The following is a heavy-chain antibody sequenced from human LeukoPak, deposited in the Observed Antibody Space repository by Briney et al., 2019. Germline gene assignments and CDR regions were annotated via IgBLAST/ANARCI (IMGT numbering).Heavy chain of an antibody. J-gene: IGHJ4*02. CDR1: GYIFTGYY. V-gene: IGHV1-2*02. CDR3: ARDTCSSTSCYIDY. Sequence: ASVKVSCKASGYIFTGYYMHWVRQAPGQGLEGVGWINPNSGGTNYAQKFQGRVTMTSDTSISTAYMELSRLGSDDTAVYYCARDTCSSTSCYIDYWCQGTLVIVSS. D-gene: IGHD2-2*01. CDR2: INPNSGGT.